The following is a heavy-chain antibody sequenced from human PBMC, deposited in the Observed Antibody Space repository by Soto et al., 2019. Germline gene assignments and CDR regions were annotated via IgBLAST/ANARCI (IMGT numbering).Heavy chain of an antibody. Sequence: PSETLSLTCTVSGGSISSGDYYWTWIRQPPGKGLEWIGYIYYSGSTYYNPSLKSRVTISVDTSKNHFSLKLSSVTAADTAVYYCARSGSFAPVDFWGPGTLVTVSS. CDR3: ARSGSFAPVDF. J-gene: IGHJ4*02. CDR2: IYYSGST. V-gene: IGHV4-30-4*01. CDR1: GGSISSGDYY. D-gene: IGHD1-26*01.